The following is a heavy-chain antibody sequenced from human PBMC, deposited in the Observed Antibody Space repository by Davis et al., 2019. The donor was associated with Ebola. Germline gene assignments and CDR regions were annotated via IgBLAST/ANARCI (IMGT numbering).Heavy chain of an antibody. D-gene: IGHD3-16*01. Sequence: GESLKISCAASGFTFSNAWMSWVRQAPGKGLEWVSAISGSVDSTYYADSVKGRFTISRDNSKNTLYLQMNSLRAEDTAVYYCAKEEGGYYFDYWGQGTLVTVSS. CDR2: ISGSVDST. CDR3: AKEEGGYYFDY. CDR1: GFTFSNAW. V-gene: IGHV3-23*01. J-gene: IGHJ4*02.